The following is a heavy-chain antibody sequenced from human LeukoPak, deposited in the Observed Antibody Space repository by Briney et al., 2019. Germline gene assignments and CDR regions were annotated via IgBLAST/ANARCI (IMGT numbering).Heavy chain of an antibody. V-gene: IGHV1-2*02. CDR1: GYTFTGYY. CDR2: INPNSGGT. D-gene: IGHD5-12*01. J-gene: IGHJ3*02. Sequence: ASVKVSCKASGYTFTGYYMHWVRQAPGQGLEWMGWINPNSGGTNYAQKFQGRVTMTRDTSISTAYMELSRLRSDDTAVYYSARDQWLRFPDAFDIWGQGTMVTVSS. CDR3: ARDQWLRFPDAFDI.